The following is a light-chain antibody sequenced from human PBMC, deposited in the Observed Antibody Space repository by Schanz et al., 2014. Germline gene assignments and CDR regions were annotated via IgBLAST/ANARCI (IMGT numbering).Light chain of an antibody. J-gene: IGLJ2*01. Sequence: QSVLTQPPSASGTPGQRVTISCSGSSSNIGGNVVNWYQYLPGTAPKLLLYRNSQRPSGVPDRFSGSKSGNTASLTVSGLQAEDEAYYYCQSYDSSLSVVVFGGGTKVTVL. CDR3: QSYDSSLSVVV. CDR1: SSNIGGNV. CDR2: RNS. V-gene: IGLV1-44*01.